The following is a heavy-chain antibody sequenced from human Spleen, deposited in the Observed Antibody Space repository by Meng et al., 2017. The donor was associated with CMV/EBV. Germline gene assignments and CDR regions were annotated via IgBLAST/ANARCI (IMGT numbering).Heavy chain of an antibody. V-gene: IGHV1-2*06. CDR2: INPKSAGT. Sequence: QGQLGQSGSEAKKPGASVKVSSKTSGYTFVGQYIHWVRQAPGQGLEWMGRINPKSAGTDYVEKFQGRVTMTRDTSNTIVYMELSRLTADDTAVYYCTRTWIDSFTPDFDYWGQGSLVTVSS. CDR1: GYTFVGQY. CDR3: TRTWIDSFTPDFDY. J-gene: IGHJ4*02. D-gene: IGHD2-2*03.